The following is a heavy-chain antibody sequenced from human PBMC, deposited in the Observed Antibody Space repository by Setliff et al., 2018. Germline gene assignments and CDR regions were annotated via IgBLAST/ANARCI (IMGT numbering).Heavy chain of an antibody. J-gene: IGHJ6*03. CDR1: GGSIGPHY. Sequence: PSETLSLTCTVSGGSIGPHYWSWIRQAPGKGLEWIGHIFYSDTAKYNPSLESRAAISVDSSKNQFSLKLRSVTAADTAVYYCARDRATVVRGVTSFFYYYMDVWGGGTTVTVSS. V-gene: IGHV4-59*11. CDR3: ARDRATVVRGVTSFFYYYMDV. CDR2: IFYSDTA. D-gene: IGHD3-10*01.